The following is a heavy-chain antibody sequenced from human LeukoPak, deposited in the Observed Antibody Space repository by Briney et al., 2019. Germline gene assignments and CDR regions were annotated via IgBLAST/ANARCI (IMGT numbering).Heavy chain of an antibody. CDR2: IIPILGIA. V-gene: IGHV1-69*04. D-gene: IGHD6-6*01. CDR3: ARGAPGAAPPGDY. CDR1: GYTFTAYY. Sequence: ASVKVSCKASGYTFTAYYMHWVRQAPGQGLEWMGRIIPILGIANYAQKFQGRVTITADKSTSTAYMELSSLRSEDTAVYYCARGAPGAAPPGDYWGQGTLVTVSS. J-gene: IGHJ4*02.